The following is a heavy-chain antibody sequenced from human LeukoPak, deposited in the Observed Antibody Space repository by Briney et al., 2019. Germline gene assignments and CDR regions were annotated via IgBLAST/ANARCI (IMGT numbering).Heavy chain of an antibody. J-gene: IGHJ5*02. CDR2: ISSSSSTI. CDR3: AKDGMATILDWFDP. V-gene: IGHV3-48*04. D-gene: IGHD5-24*01. CDR1: GFTFSSYS. Sequence: PGGSLRLSCAASGFTFSSYSMNWVRQAPGKGLEWVSYISSSSSTIYYADSVKGRFTISRDNAKNSLYLQMNSLRAEDTAVYYCAKDGMATILDWFDPWGQGTLVTVSS.